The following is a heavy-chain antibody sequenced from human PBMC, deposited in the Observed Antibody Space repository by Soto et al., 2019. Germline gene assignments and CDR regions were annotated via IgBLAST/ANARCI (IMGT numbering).Heavy chain of an antibody. Sequence: GESLKISCKGSGYSFSTYSIGWVRQMPGKGLEWMGNIHSGDSNARYSPSFQGHVTISADKSISTAYLQWSSLKASDTAMYYCARHRYYDSSGSAFDIWGQGTMVTVSS. J-gene: IGHJ3*02. V-gene: IGHV5-51*01. CDR3: ARHRYYDSSGSAFDI. D-gene: IGHD3-22*01. CDR1: GYSFSTYS. CDR2: IHSGDSNA.